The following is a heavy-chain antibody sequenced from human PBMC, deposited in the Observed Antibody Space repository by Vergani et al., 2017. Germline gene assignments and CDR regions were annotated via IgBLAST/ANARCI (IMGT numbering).Heavy chain of an antibody. CDR3: TTETRYGGDGSCYWLSDHDYYGFDV. Sequence: EVQLVESGGGIVKPGGSLRLSCVASGFSFRNAWMNWVRRTPGKGLEWVGRIKSTFDRGTTDYAAAVKGRITISRDDSKNTLFLQMNGLKTEDIGVYYCTTETRYGGDGSCYWLSDHDYYGFDVWGQGTMVTVSS. CDR2: IKSTFDRGTT. V-gene: IGHV3-15*07. D-gene: IGHD2-21*01. J-gene: IGHJ3*01. CDR1: GFSFRNAW.